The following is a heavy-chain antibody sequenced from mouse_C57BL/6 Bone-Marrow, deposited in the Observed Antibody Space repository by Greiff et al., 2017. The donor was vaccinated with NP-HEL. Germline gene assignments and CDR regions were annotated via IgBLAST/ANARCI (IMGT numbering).Heavy chain of an antibody. V-gene: IGHV3-6*01. D-gene: IGHD2-14*01. CDR3: ARDYRDFDY. CDR2: ISYDGSN. Sequence: EVKLMESGPGLVKPSQSLSLTCSVTGYSITSGYYWNWIRQFPGNKLEWMGYISYDGSNNYNPSLKNRISITRDTSKNQFFLKLNSVTTEDTATYYCARDYRDFDYWGQGTTLTVSS. J-gene: IGHJ2*01. CDR1: GYSITSGYY.